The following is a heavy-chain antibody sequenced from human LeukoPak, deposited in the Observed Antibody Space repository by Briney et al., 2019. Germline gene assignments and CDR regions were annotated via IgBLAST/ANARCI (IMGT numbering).Heavy chain of an antibody. V-gene: IGHV1-46*01. D-gene: IGHD6-13*01. CDR1: GYSFSNYW. CDR3: ARAPRNSSTMLDF. J-gene: IGHJ4*02. CDR2: INPDGGST. Sequence: QISCKGSGYSFSNYWIQWVRQAPGRGLEWMGLINPDGGSTAYAHRFQGRVIMTRDTSTSTAYMDLSSLRSEDTAVYHCARAPRNSSTMLDFWGQGTLVTISS.